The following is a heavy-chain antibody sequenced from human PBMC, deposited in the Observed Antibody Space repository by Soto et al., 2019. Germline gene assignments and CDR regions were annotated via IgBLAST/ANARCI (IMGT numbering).Heavy chain of an antibody. V-gene: IGHV3-23*01. J-gene: IGHJ4*02. CDR1: GFTFSSYA. Sequence: EVQLLESGGGLLQRGGSLRLSCAASGFTFSSYAMNWVRQAPGKGLEWVSVIHGSGGSAYYADSVKGRFTISRDNSKNTVFLQMNSLRVEDTAIYFCARGRDRDTVTTFDSWGQGALVTVSP. D-gene: IGHD4-17*01. CDR3: ARGRDRDTVTTFDS. CDR2: IHGSGGSA.